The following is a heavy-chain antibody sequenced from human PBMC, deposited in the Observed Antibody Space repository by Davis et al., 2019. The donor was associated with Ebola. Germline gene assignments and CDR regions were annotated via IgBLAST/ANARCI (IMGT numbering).Heavy chain of an antibody. D-gene: IGHD3-3*02. V-gene: IGHV4-34*01. CDR2: INHSGST. CDR3: ARAGSITHNWFDP. CDR1: GGSFSGYY. J-gene: IGHJ5*02. Sequence: PGGSLRLSCAVYGGSFSGYYWSWIRQPPGKGLEWIGEINHSGSTNYNPSLKSRVTISVDTSKNQFSLKLSSVTAADTAVYYCARAGSITHNWFDPWGQGTLVTVSS.